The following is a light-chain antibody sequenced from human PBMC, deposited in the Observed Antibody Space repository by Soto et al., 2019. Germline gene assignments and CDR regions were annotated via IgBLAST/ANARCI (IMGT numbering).Light chain of an antibody. CDR2: DAS. CDR3: QQYNSYPWT. V-gene: IGKV1-5*01. J-gene: IGKJ1*01. Sequence: DIQMTQSPSTLSAPVGDSVTITCRASQSISTWLAWYQQKPGKAPKLLIYDASGLEGGVPSRFSGSGSGTEFTLTISSLQPDDIATYYCQQYNSYPWTFGQGTKVEIK. CDR1: QSISTW.